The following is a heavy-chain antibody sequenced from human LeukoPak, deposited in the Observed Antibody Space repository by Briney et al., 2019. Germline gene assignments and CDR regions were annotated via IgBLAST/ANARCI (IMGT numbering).Heavy chain of an antibody. D-gene: IGHD4-17*01. CDR2: LSGGSATI. CDR3: ATAETTFSRPHWFDP. J-gene: IGHJ5*02. V-gene: IGHV3-11*04. Sequence: GGSLRLSCVASGFTFSNYYMSWIRQAPGKGLEWISYLSGGSATINYADSVRGRFTISRYNTKNSLYLQMNSLRVEDTAVYYCATAETTFSRPHWFDPWGQGTLVTVSS. CDR1: GFTFSNYY.